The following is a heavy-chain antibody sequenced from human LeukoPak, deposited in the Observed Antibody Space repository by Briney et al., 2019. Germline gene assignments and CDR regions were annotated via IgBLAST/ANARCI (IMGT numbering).Heavy chain of an antibody. J-gene: IGHJ5*02. CDR1: GGSISSYY. CDR2: IYYTGST. V-gene: IGHV4-59*01. CDR3: ASSSWYGNWFDP. D-gene: IGHD6-13*01. Sequence: SETLSLTCTVSGGSISSYYWSWIRQPPGKGLEWIGYIYYTGSTNYNPSLKSRDTISVDTSKNQFSLKLSSVTAADTAVYYCASSSWYGNWFDPWGQGTLVTVSS.